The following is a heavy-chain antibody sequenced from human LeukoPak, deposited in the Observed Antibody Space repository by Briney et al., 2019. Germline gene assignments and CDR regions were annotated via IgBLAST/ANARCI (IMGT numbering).Heavy chain of an antibody. Sequence: KPSETLSLTCTFPGGSIRSYQWNLNRPPPGKGLEWIGYIHYSGSTNYNPSLKSLVTTTVNTSKKQFSLKLRSVTAADTADYYYSRCVSRGLFVRDDAFDIWGQGTMVTVSS. CDR1: GGSIRSYQ. J-gene: IGHJ3*02. CDR3: SRCVSRGLFVRDDAFDI. CDR2: IHYSGST. V-gene: IGHV4-59*08. D-gene: IGHD2-21*01.